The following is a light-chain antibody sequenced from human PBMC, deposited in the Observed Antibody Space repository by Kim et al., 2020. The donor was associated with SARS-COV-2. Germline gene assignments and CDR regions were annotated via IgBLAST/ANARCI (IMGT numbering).Light chain of an antibody. CDR3: QAWDSSTVV. CDR1: KLGDKY. Sequence: VSPRKTASITCSGDKLGDKYACWYQQKPGQSPVLVIYQDNKRPSGIPERFSGSNSGNTATLTISGTQAMDEADYYCQAWDSSTVVFGGGTQLTVL. CDR2: QDN. V-gene: IGLV3-1*01. J-gene: IGLJ2*01.